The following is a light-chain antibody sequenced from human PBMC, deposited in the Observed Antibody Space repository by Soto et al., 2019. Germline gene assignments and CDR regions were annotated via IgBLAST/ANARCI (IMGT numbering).Light chain of an antibody. Sequence: IQMTQSPSAMSASVEDRVTITCRASQGINNDLAWFQQKPGNVPKRLIYSASPLQGGVPSRFSGSGSGTEFTLTISSLQPEDFATYCCFQHNSYPLTFGGGTKVEI. CDR1: QGINND. CDR3: FQHNSYPLT. CDR2: SAS. J-gene: IGKJ4*01. V-gene: IGKV1-17*03.